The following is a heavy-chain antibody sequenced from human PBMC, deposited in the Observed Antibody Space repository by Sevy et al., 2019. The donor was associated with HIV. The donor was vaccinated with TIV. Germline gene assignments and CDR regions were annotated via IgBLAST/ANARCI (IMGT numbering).Heavy chain of an antibody. Sequence: GGSLRLSCAASGFTFSSYGMHWVRQAPGKGLEWVAVISYDGSNKYYADSVKGRFTISRENTKNTLYLQMNSLRTEDTAVYYCAKVTYYYDSSGYYYDYWGQGTLVTVSS. CDR1: GFTFSSYG. V-gene: IGHV3-30*18. D-gene: IGHD3-22*01. CDR3: AKVTYYYDSSGYYYDY. CDR2: ISYDGSNK. J-gene: IGHJ4*02.